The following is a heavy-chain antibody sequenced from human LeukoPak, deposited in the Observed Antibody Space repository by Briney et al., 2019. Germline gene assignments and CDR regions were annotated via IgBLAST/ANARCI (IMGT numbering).Heavy chain of an antibody. CDR3: AREGRWLHHFDY. V-gene: IGHV4-59*01. CDR1: GGSISSYY. D-gene: IGHD5-24*01. CDR2: IYYSGST. J-gene: IGHJ4*01. Sequence: SETLSLTCTVSGGSISSYYWSWIRQPPGKGLEWIGYIYYSGSTNYNPSLKSRVTISVDTSKNQFSLKLSSVTAADTAVYYCAREGRWLHHFDYWGQEPWSPSPQ.